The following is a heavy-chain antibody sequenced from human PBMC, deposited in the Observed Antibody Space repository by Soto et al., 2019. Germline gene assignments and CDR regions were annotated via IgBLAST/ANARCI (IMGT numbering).Heavy chain of an antibody. Sequence: SETLSLTCTVSGGSISSYYWSWIRQPAGKGLEWIGRIYTSGSTNYNPSLKSRVTMSVDTSKNKFSMKLSSVTAADTAVYYCARDSGDTMVRDPGSFDPWGQGTLVTVSA. CDR2: IYTSGST. J-gene: IGHJ5*02. D-gene: IGHD3-10*01. V-gene: IGHV4-4*07. CDR3: ARDSGDTMVRDPGSFDP. CDR1: GGSISSYY.